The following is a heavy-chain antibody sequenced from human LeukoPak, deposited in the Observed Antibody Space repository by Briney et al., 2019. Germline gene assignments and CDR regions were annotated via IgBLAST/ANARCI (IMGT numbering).Heavy chain of an antibody. D-gene: IGHD6-13*01. Sequence: SETLSLTCIVSGDSIISYYWSWIRQPAGKGLEWTGRIHASGDTNYNPSLKSRVTMSVDTSKNQFSLKLSSVTAAGTAVDYCARGARIAAGDTVDYWGQGTLVTVSS. CDR3: ARGARIAAGDTVDY. CDR2: IHASGDT. J-gene: IGHJ4*02. V-gene: IGHV4-4*07. CDR1: GDSIISYY.